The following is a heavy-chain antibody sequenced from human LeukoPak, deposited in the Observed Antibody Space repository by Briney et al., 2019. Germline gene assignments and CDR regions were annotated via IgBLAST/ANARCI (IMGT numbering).Heavy chain of an antibody. CDR2: INWNGGST. J-gene: IGHJ6*03. V-gene: IGHV3-20*04. CDR1: GFTFSSYG. CDR3: ARVAVAGDYYYYYYMDV. Sequence: GGTLRLSCAASGFTFSSYGMSWVRQAPGKGLEWVSGINWNGGSTGYADSVKGRFTISRDNAKNSLYLQMNSLRAEDTALYYCARVAVAGDYYYYYYMDVWGKGTTVTVSS. D-gene: IGHD6-19*01.